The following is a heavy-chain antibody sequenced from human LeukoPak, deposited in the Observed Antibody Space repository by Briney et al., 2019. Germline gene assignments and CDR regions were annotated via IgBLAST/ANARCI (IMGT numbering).Heavy chain of an antibody. V-gene: IGHV1-2*04. Sequence: ASVNVSCKASGYTFTGYYMHWVRQAAGQGLEGMGWINPNSGGTNYAQKFQGWVTMTRDTSISTAYMELSRLRSDDTAVYYCAREGDGYNFGAFDIWGQGTMVTVSS. J-gene: IGHJ3*02. CDR2: INPNSGGT. CDR3: AREGDGYNFGAFDI. CDR1: GYTFTGYY. D-gene: IGHD5-24*01.